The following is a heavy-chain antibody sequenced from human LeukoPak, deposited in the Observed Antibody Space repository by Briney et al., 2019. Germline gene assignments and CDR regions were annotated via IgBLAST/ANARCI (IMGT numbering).Heavy chain of an antibody. CDR2: ISSSGSTI. CDR3: ARDNPDYDFWSGYYPIDY. V-gene: IGHV3-48*03. Sequence: PGGSLRLSCAASGFTFSSYEMNWVRQAPGKGLEWVSYISSSGSTIYYADSVKGRFTISRDNAKNSLYLQMNSLRAEDTAVYYCARDNPDYDFWSGYYPIDYWGQGTLVTVSS. CDR1: GFTFSSYE. D-gene: IGHD3-3*01. J-gene: IGHJ4*02.